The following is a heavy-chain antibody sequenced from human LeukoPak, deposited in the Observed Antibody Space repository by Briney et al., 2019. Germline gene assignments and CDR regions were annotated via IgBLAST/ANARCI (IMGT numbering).Heavy chain of an antibody. Sequence: GGSLRLSCAASGFTFSRYWMSWVRQAPGKGPEWVANMKEDGSEKYYVDSVKGRFTISRDNAKNSLYLQMNSLRAEDTAVYYCARAMDVWGQGTTVTVSS. V-gene: IGHV3-7*01. CDR3: ARAMDV. J-gene: IGHJ6*02. CDR1: GFTFSRYW. CDR2: MKEDGSEK.